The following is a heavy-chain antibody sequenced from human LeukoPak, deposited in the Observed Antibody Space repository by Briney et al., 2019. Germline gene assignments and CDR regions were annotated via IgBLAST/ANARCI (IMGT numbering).Heavy chain of an antibody. D-gene: IGHD6-6*01. CDR3: AREADEYSTSQAFDY. Sequence: PSETLSLTCTVSGSSISSTAYYWGWIRQPPGKGLEWIGNIYYSGSTDYNPSLESRVTISLDTSKNQFSLKLSSVTAADMAVYYCAREADEYSTSQAFDYWGQGTLVTVSS. J-gene: IGHJ4*02. V-gene: IGHV4-39*07. CDR2: IYYSGST. CDR1: GSSISSTAYY.